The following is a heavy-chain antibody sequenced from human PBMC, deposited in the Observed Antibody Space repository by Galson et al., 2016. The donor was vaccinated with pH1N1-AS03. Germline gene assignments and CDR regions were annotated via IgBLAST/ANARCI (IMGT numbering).Heavy chain of an antibody. D-gene: IGHD2-15*01. V-gene: IGHV3-30*03. CDR3: ARGYCGGGGCHNWGGMDV. CDR2: ISYDGVTE. J-gene: IGHJ6*02. Sequence: SLRLSCAASGFTFSRYPIHWVRQAPGKGLEWEALISYDGVTEHYADSVKGRFTISRDNFKNTVYLQMNSLRADDTAVYYCARGYCGGGGCHNWGGMDVWGLGTTVTVSS. CDR1: GFTFSRYP.